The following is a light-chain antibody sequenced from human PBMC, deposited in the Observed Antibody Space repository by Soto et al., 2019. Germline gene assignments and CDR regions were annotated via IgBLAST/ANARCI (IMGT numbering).Light chain of an antibody. V-gene: IGLV2-18*02. CDR3: SSITSDSTWV. Sequence: QSALTQPPSVSGSPGQSVTISCTGTSSDVGSYNRVSWYQQPPGTAPKLMIYEVSNRPSGVPDRFSGSKSGNTASLTISGLQTEDEADYYCSSITSDSTWVYGGGTKLTVL. J-gene: IGLJ3*02. CDR2: EVS. CDR1: SSDVGSYNR.